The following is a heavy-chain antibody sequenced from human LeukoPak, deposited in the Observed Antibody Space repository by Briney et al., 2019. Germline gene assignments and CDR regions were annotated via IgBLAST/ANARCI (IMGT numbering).Heavy chain of an antibody. J-gene: IGHJ4*02. CDR2: IIPIFGTA. Sequence: SVKVSCKASGGTFSSYSISWVRQAPGQGLEWMGGIIPIFGTANYAQKFQGRVTITTDKSTSTAYMELSSLRSEDTAVYYCARSLGRYYYDSSGYPPSFDYWGQGTLVTVSS. CDR3: ARSLGRYYYDSSGYPPSFDY. V-gene: IGHV1-69*05. CDR1: GGTFSSYS. D-gene: IGHD3-22*01.